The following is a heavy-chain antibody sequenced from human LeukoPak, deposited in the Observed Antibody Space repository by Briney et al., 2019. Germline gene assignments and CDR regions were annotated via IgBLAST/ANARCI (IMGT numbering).Heavy chain of an antibody. CDR1: GGSISSGGYS. CDR3: ARGYCSGGSCYLFDY. V-gene: IGHV4-30-2*01. D-gene: IGHD2-15*01. CDR2: IYHSGST. J-gene: IGHJ4*02. Sequence: SETLFLTCAVSGGSISSGGYSWSWIRQPPGKGLEWIGYIYHSGSTYYNPSLKSRVTISVDRSKNQFSLKLSSVTAADTAVYYCARGYCSGGSCYLFDYWGQGTLVTVSS.